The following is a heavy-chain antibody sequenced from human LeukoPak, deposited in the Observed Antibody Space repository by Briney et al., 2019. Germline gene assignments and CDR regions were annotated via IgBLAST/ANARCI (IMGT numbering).Heavy chain of an antibody. D-gene: IGHD3-22*01. CDR2: IWYDGSNK. CDR1: GFTFSSYG. V-gene: IGHV3-33*06. Sequence: GGSLRLSCAASGFTFSSYGMHWVRQPQGKGLEWVAVIWYDGSNKYYADSVKGRFTISRDNSKNTLYLQMNSLRAEDTAVYYCAKERDYNSSGYSGRGYYFDYWGQGTLVTVSS. CDR3: AKERDYNSSGYSGRGYYFDY. J-gene: IGHJ4*02.